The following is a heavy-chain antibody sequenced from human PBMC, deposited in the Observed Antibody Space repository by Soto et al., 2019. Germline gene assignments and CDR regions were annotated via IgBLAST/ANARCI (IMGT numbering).Heavy chain of an antibody. CDR2: INGDGSRT. CDR1: GFTFSGYW. V-gene: IGHV3-74*01. J-gene: IGHJ4*02. D-gene: IGHD6-13*01. CDR3: AGYSSWYLAY. Sequence: GGSLRLSCAASGFTFSGYWIHWVRQAPGKGLDWVSRINGDGSRTDYADSLKGRFTVSRDNAKKTLYLEMNSLRAEDTAVYFCAGYSSWYLAYWGQGTMVTVSS.